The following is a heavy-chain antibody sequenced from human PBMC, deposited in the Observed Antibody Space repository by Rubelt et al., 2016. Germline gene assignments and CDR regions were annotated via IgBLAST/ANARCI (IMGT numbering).Heavy chain of an antibody. CDR2: ISWNSGTT. CDR1: GFTFDDYA. J-gene: IGHJ6*02. CDR3: AADRCSSTSCPWYYGMDV. D-gene: IGHD2-2*01. V-gene: IGHV3-9*01. Sequence: VRLVESGGGLVQPGRSLRLSCAASGFTFDDYAMHWVRQGPGKGLEWVSGISWNSGTTGYADSLKGRFTISRDNAKNSLYLQMNSLRAEDTAVYYCAADRCSSTSCPWYYGMDVWGQGTTVTVSS.